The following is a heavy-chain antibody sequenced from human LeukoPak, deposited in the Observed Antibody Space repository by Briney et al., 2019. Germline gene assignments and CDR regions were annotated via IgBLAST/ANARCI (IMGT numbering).Heavy chain of an antibody. CDR1: GGSITNSY. CDR2: INYSGST. V-gene: IGHV4-59*01. Sequence: NPSETLSLTCTVSGGSITNSYWNWLRQSPGKGLEWIGYINYSGSTNYNPSLKSRVTISVDTSKSQFSLKLSSVTAADTAVYFCARDPLSTNDFDIWGQGTMVTVSS. CDR3: ARDPLSTNDFDI. J-gene: IGHJ3*02. D-gene: IGHD1-1*01.